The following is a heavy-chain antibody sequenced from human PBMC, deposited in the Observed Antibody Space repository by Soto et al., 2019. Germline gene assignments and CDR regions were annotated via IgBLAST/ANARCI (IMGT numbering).Heavy chain of an antibody. J-gene: IGHJ4*02. V-gene: IGHV3-72*01. D-gene: IGHD1-26*01. CDR2: IRNKANSYNT. CDR3: ARYSGSYSRGLDY. Sequence: EVQLVESGGGLVHTGGSLRRSCAASGFTFSDHYMEWVRQAPGKGLEWVGRIRNKANSYNTEYAASVKGRFTISRDDSRNSPYLQMNSLKTEDTAVFYCARYSGSYSRGLDYWGQGTPVIVSS. CDR1: GFTFSDHY.